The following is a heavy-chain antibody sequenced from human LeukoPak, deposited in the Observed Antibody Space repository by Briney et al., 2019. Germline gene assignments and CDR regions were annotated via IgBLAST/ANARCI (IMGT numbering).Heavy chain of an antibody. CDR3: GKDLGSSARYLDWVDY. CDR1: GFPFSNHG. D-gene: IGHD2-2*01. V-gene: IGHV3-33*06. Sequence: GGSLRLSCGASGFPFSNHGMPWVRQAPGKGLEWLTIIWYDGSEKYYADSVKGRFTVSRDNSKNIVFLQMNSLRDEDTAVYYCGKDLGSSARYLDWVDYWGQGTMVTVSS. CDR2: IWYDGSEK. J-gene: IGHJ4*02.